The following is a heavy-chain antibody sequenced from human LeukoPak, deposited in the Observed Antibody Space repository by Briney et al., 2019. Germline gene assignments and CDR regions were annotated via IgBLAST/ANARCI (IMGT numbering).Heavy chain of an antibody. J-gene: IGHJ1*01. Sequence: SETLSLTCTVSGGSISSSSYYWGWIRQPPGKGLEWIGSIYYSGSTYYNPSLKSRVTISVDTSKNQFSLKLSSVTAADTAVYYCARVGSWTEYFQHWGQGTLVTVSS. D-gene: IGHD6-13*01. CDR2: IYYSGST. CDR1: GGSISSSSYY. V-gene: IGHV4-39*07. CDR3: ARVGSWTEYFQH.